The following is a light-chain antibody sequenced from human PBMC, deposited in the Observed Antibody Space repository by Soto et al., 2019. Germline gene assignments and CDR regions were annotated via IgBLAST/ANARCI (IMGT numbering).Light chain of an antibody. CDR1: QRISSW. V-gene: IGKV1-39*01. J-gene: IGKJ1*01. Sequence: DIQMTQSPSTLSASVGDRVTITCRASQRISSWLAWYQQKPGKAPKLLIYAASSLQSGVPSRFSGSGSGTEFTLTITSLQPEDFATYYCQQSGDTPPWTFGQGTKVDIK. CDR3: QQSGDTPPWT. CDR2: AAS.